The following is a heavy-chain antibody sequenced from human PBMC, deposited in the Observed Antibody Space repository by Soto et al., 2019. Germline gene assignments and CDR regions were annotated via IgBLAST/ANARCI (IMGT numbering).Heavy chain of an antibody. Sequence: EVQLLESGGGLVQPGGSLRLSCAASGFTSSSYAMSWVRQAPGKGLEWVSGISGSGGSTYYADSVKGRFTISRDNSENTLDLQMNSLRAEDTAVYYCAKDRTITMIVVPHAFDIWGQGTMVTVSS. CDR3: AKDRTITMIVVPHAFDI. D-gene: IGHD3-22*01. V-gene: IGHV3-23*01. J-gene: IGHJ3*02. CDR1: GFTSSSYA. CDR2: ISGSGGST.